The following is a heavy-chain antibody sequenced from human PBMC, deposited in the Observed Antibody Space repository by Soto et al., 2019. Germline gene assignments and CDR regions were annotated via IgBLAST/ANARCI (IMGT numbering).Heavy chain of an antibody. D-gene: IGHD6-19*01. Sequence: EVHLLESGGGLVQPGGSLRLSCAASGFTFSNYAMSWVRQAPGKGLEWVSTIISGGNTYYADSVKGRFTISRDHSKNTLYLQMNSLRAEDTAVYYCAKAFYSSDRGEVFDYWGQGTLVTVSS. CDR2: IISGGNT. CDR1: GFTFSNYA. J-gene: IGHJ4*02. V-gene: IGHV3-23*01. CDR3: AKAFYSSDRGEVFDY.